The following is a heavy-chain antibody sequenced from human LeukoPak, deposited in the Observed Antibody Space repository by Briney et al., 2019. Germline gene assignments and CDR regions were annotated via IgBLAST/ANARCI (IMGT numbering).Heavy chain of an antibody. CDR2: INPNSGGT. V-gene: IGHV1-2*02. Sequence: GASVKVSCKTSGYTFTGYYMHWVRQAPGQGLEWMGWINPNSGGTNYAQKFQGRVTMTRDTSISTAYMELSRLRSDDTAMYYCARQSYGYYYMDVWGKGTTVTISS. CDR3: ARQSYGYYYMDV. D-gene: IGHD5-18*01. CDR1: GYTFTGYY. J-gene: IGHJ6*03.